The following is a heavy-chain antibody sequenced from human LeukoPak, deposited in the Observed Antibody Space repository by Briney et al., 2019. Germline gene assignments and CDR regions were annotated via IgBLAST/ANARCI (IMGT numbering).Heavy chain of an antibody. V-gene: IGHV3-48*01. CDR2: ISSSSSTI. Sequence: GGSLRLSCAASGFTFSSYSMNWVRQAPGKGLEWVSYISSSSSTIYYADSVKGRFTISRDNAKNSLYLQMNSLRAEDTAVYYCAKDPYSSSLVGGNWFDPWGQGTLVTVSS. D-gene: IGHD6-13*01. J-gene: IGHJ5*02. CDR3: AKDPYSSSLVGGNWFDP. CDR1: GFTFSSYS.